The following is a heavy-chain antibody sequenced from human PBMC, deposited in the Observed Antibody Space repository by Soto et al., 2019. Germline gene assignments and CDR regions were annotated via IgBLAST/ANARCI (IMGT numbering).Heavy chain of an antibody. J-gene: IGHJ4*02. CDR1: GFTFSSYA. CDR3: AEWELLGY. D-gene: IGHD1-26*01. Sequence: QVQLVESGGGVVLPGRSLRLSCAASGFTFSSYAMHWVRQAPGKGLEWVAVISYDGSNKYYADSVKGRFTISRDNSKNTLYLQMNSLRAEDTAVYYCAEWELLGYWGQGTLVTVSS. V-gene: IGHV3-30-3*01. CDR2: ISYDGSNK.